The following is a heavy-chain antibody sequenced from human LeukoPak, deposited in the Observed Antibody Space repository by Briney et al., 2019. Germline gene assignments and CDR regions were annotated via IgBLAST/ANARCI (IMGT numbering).Heavy chain of an antibody. J-gene: IGHJ4*02. V-gene: IGHV3-7*01. CDR2: IKKDGSGK. Sequence: GGSLRLSCAASGFTFSSYWMSWVRQAPGKGLEWVANIKKDGSGKYYVDSVKGRFTISRDNAKNSLYLQMNSLRAEDTAVYYCARDGITMRILEYWGQGTLVTVSS. D-gene: IGHD3-10*01. CDR3: ARDGITMRILEY. CDR1: GFTFSSYW.